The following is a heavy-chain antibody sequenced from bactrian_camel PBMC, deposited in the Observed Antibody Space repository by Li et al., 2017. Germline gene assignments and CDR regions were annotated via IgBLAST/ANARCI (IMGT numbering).Heavy chain of an antibody. CDR3: AQAANYWSDYEY. CDR1: GFTFSSYS. V-gene: IGHV3S31*01. CDR2: ISGGVGST. J-gene: IGHJ4*01. D-gene: IGHD4*01. Sequence: VQLVESGGGLVQPGGSLRLPCAASGFTFSSYSMSWVRLAPGKGLEWVSTISGGVGSTYYADSVKGRFTISRDNAKNTLYLQLNSLETEDTAMYYCAQAANYWSDYEYWGQGTQVTVS.